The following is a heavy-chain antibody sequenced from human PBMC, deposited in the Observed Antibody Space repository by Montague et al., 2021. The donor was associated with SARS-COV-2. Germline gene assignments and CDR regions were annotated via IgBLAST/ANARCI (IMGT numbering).Heavy chain of an antibody. CDR1: GGSISSGGFY. CDR2: IYYSGIT. J-gene: IGHJ5*02. CDR3: ARGAPMVQGAGNWFDP. V-gene: IGHV4-31*03. Sequence: TLSLTCTVSGGSISSGGFYWTWIRQHPGKGLEWIGYIYYSGITYYNPSLKSRVSISLDRSKNQFSPNVRSVTAADTAVYYCARGAPMVQGAGNWFDPWGQGTLGAVSS. D-gene: IGHD3-10*01.